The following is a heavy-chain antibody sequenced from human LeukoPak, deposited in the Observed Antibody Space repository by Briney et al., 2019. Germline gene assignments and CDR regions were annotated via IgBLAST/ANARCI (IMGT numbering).Heavy chain of an antibody. CDR2: AGSSSR. CDR3: AKQRGALRENYYMDV. CDR1: GFSFSNYA. Sequence: PVGSLRLSCLASGFSFSNYAMSWVRQAPGKGLEWVSNAGSSSRLYGDSVKGRFSVSRDNSKNTLYLQMNSLRADDTAVYYCAKQRGALRENYYMDVWGKGTTVPVSS. J-gene: IGHJ6*03. V-gene: IGHV3-23*01.